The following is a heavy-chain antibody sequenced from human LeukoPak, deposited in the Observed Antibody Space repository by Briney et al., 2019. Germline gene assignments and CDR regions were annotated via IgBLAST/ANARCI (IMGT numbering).Heavy chain of an antibody. Sequence: SETLSLTCTVSGGSISSSSYYWGCIRQPPGKGLECIGSIYYSGSTYYNPSLKSRVTISVATSKNQFSLKLSSLTAADTAVYYCARRAFRGTSSPAAFNIWGQGTMVTVSS. J-gene: IGHJ3*02. D-gene: IGHD6-6*01. CDR3: ARRAFRGTSSPAAFNI. CDR2: IYYSGST. V-gene: IGHV4-39*07. CDR1: GGSISSSSYY.